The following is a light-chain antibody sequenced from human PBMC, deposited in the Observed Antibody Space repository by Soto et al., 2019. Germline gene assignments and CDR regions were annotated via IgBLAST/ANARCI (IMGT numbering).Light chain of an antibody. CDR1: IIDIGGHDF. CDR3: AAWDASLSACV. Sequence: QSVLTQPRSVSGSPGQSVTISCTGTIIDIGGHDFVSWYQHHPGRAPKVIIYDVNKRPSGVPDRFSGSRSGNTASLTISGLQAEGEADYYCAAWDASLSACVFGNGTKVTVL. CDR2: DVN. J-gene: IGLJ1*01. V-gene: IGLV2-11*01.